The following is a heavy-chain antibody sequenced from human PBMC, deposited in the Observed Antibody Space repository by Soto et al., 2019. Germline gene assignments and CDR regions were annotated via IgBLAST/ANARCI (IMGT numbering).Heavy chain of an antibody. CDR1: GYTFTSYG. Sequence: ASVKVSCKASGYTFTSYGISWVRQAPGQGLEWMGWISAYNGNTNYAQKLQGRVTMTTDTSTSTAYMELRSLRSDDTAVYYCARDLLPSSTYYFDYWGQGTLVTVSS. J-gene: IGHJ4*02. D-gene: IGHD2-15*01. CDR3: ARDLLPSSTYYFDY. V-gene: IGHV1-18*01. CDR2: ISAYNGNT.